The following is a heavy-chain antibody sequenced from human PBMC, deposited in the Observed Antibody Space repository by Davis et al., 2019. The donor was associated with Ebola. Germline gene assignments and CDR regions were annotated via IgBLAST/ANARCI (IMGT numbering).Heavy chain of an antibody. CDR2: IDWDDEK. CDR3: ARVGFRSGNRAAEYIQH. Sequence: SGPTLVTPTQTLTLTCTFSGFSLTTSEMCVSWVRQPPGSALEWLARIDWDDEKFYSTSLKTRLTISKDTTRNQVVLTMTNMDPVDTATYYCARVGFRSGNRAAEYIQHWGQGTLVTVSS. CDR1: GFSLTTSEMC. V-gene: IGHV2-70*17. J-gene: IGHJ1*01. D-gene: IGHD3-10*01.